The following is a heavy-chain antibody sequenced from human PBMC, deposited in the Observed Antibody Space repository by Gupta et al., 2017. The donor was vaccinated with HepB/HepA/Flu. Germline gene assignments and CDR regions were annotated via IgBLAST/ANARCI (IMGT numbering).Heavy chain of an antibody. V-gene: IGHV4-31*03. Sequence: QMQLQESGPGLVKPSQTLSLTCTVSGGSVSSVGSYWSWIRQHPGKGLEWIGYIYYSGSTSYNPSLKSRVAISLDTSKNQFSLTLSSVTAADTAVYYCARENASGYHPPDCWGQGTLVTVSS. J-gene: IGHJ4*02. CDR3: ARENASGYHPPDC. CDR2: IYYSGST. D-gene: IGHD3-22*01. CDR1: GGSVSSVGSY.